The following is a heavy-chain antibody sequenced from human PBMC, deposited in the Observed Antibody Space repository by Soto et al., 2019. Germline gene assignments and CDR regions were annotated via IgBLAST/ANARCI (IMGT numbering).Heavy chain of an antibody. CDR2: IGTGGDT. CDR3: AKNYYFDN. CDR1: GFTFSNYA. J-gene: IGHJ4*02. V-gene: IGHV3-23*01. Sequence: EVQLLESGGGLVQPGGSLRLSCAASGFTFSNYARNWGRQAPGKGLEWVSSIGTGGDTNYADSVKGRFTISRDNSRNTLYLQMNSLRAEDTALYYCAKNYYFDNWGQGTLVTVSS.